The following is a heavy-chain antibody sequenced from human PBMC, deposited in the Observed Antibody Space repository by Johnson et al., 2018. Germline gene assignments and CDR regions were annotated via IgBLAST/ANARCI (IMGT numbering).Heavy chain of an antibody. CDR2: IRNKANSYTT. V-gene: IGHV3-72*01. CDR1: EFSFSDHY. CDR3: ASHEGLAAAGKVFDY. Sequence: VQLVGSGGGLVQRGGSLRLSCAASEFSFSDHYMEWVRQAPGKGLEWVGRIRNKANSYTTEYAASVRGRFTISRDDSKNSLYLQMTSMKTEDTAVYYCASHEGLAAAGKVFDYWGQGVLVTVSS. J-gene: IGHJ4*02. D-gene: IGHD6-13*01.